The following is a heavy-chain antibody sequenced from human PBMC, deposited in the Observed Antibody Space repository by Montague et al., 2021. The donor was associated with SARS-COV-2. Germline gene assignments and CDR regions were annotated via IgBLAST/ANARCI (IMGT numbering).Heavy chain of an antibody. CDR1: GGSISSYY. CDR2: IYTSGST. CDR3: ARGALFYDSSGYYSDAFDI. Sequence: SETLSLTCTVSGGSISSYYWNWIRQSAGKGLEWIGRIYTSGSTNYDPSLKSRVTMSVDTSKNQFSLKLSSVTAADTAVYYCARGALFYDSSGYYSDAFDIWGQGTWSPSLQ. D-gene: IGHD3-22*01. J-gene: IGHJ3*02. V-gene: IGHV4-4*07.